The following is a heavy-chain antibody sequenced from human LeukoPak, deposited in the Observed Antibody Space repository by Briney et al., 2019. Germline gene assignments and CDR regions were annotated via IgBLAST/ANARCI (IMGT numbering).Heavy chain of an antibody. CDR1: TGSINSYY. CDR2: IDYSGST. D-gene: IGHD4-11*01. J-gene: IGHJ4*02. Sequence: SETLSLTCTVSTGSINSYYWSWIRQPPGKGLEWIGYIDYSGSTNYDPSLKSRVTISVDTSKNQFSLQLGSVTAADTAVYYCARHIIYSKKPSFDHWGQGTLVTVSS. CDR3: ARHIIYSKKPSFDH. V-gene: IGHV4-59*01.